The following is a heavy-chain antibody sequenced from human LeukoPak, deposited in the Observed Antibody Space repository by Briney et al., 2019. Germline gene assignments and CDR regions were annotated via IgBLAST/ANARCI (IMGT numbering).Heavy chain of an antibody. CDR2: IYWNDDK. D-gene: IGHD3-22*01. CDR1: GFSLSTSGVG. CDR3: AHRRNYYDSSVDWFDP. V-gene: IGHV2-5*01. Sequence: ESGPTLVKPTQTLTLTCTFSGFSLSTSGVGVGWIRQPPGKALEWLALIYWNDDKRYSPSLKSRLTITKDTSKNQVVLTMTNMDPVDTATYYCAHRRNYYDSSVDWFDPWGQGTLVTVSS. J-gene: IGHJ5*02.